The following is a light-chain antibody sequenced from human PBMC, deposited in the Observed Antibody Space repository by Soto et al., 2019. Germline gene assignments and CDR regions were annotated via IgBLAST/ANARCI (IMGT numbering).Light chain of an antibody. Sequence: DIQMTQSPSTLSASVGDRVTITCRASQSISIWLAWYQQKPGKAPKILIYKASSLESGVPSRFSGSGSGTEFTLTISSLQPDDFATYYCQQYNSYSYTFGQGTKVDIK. CDR1: QSISIW. V-gene: IGKV1-5*03. J-gene: IGKJ2*01. CDR3: QQYNSYSYT. CDR2: KAS.